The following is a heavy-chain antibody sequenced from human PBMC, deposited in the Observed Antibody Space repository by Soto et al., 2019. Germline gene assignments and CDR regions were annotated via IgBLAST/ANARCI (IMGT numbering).Heavy chain of an antibody. CDR2: INHSGST. J-gene: IGHJ4*02. Sequence: QVQLQQWGAGLLKPSETLSLTCAVYGGSFRGYYWSWIRQPPGKGLEWSGEINHSGSTNYNPSLKRRVTISVDTSKNQFSLKLSSVTAADTAVYYCTRGPQQYCTNGVCRSGYSGYGPFDYWGQGTLVTISS. V-gene: IGHV4-34*01. CDR3: TRGPQQYCTNGVCRSGYSGYGPFDY. CDR1: GGSFRGYY. D-gene: IGHD2-8*01.